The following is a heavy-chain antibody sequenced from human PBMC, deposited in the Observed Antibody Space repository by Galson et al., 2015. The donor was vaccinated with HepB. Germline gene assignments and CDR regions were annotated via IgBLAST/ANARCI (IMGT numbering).Heavy chain of an antibody. D-gene: IGHD3-10*01. CDR1: GGSISSYY. J-gene: IGHJ4*02. Sequence: LSLTCTVSGGSISSYYWSWIRQPPGKGLEWIGYIYYSGSTNYNPSLKSRVTISVDTSKNQFSLKLSSVTAADTAVYYCARAMSGIFDYWGQGTLVTVSS. CDR3: ARAMSGIFDY. V-gene: IGHV4-59*01. CDR2: IYYSGST.